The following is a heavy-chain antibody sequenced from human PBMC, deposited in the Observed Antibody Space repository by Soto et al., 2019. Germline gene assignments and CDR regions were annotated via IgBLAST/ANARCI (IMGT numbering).Heavy chain of an antibody. D-gene: IGHD4-17*01. V-gene: IGHV3-23*01. CDR1: GFTFSSYA. Sequence: GGSLRLSCAASGFTFSSYAMSWVRQAPGKGLEWVSAISGSGGSTYYADSEKGRFTISRDKSKNTLYLQMNSLRAEDTAVYYCAKDWEGATVTTPHFDYWGQGTLVTVSS. CDR3: AKDWEGATVTTPHFDY. J-gene: IGHJ4*02. CDR2: ISGSGGST.